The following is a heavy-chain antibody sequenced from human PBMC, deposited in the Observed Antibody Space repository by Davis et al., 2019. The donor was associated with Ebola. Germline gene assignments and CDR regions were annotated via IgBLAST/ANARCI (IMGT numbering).Heavy chain of an antibody. CDR2: IRYDGSEK. CDR3: SRDGEMATIFVDYYGMDV. Sequence: GESLKISCAASGFTFSTYGMHWVRQAPGKGLEWVAFIRYDGSEKYYADSVKGRFTISRDNSKNTLYLQMNSLRAEDTAVYYCSRDGEMATIFVDYYGMDVWGQGTTVTVSS. D-gene: IGHD5-24*01. J-gene: IGHJ6*02. CDR1: GFTFSTYG. V-gene: IGHV3-30*02.